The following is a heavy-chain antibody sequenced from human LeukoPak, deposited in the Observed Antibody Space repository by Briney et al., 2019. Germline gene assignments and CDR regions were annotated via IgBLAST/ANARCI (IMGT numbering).Heavy chain of an antibody. V-gene: IGHV1-58*02. CDR2: IVVCSGNT. J-gene: IGHJ3*02. CDR3: AADDYAQDDAIDI. Sequence: SVKVSCKASGFTFTSSAMQWVRQARGQRLEWIGWIVVCSGNTNYAQKFQERVTITRDMSTSTAHMELSSLRSEDTAVYHCAADDYAQDDAIDIWGQGTMVTVSS. D-gene: IGHD4-17*01. CDR1: GFTFTSSA.